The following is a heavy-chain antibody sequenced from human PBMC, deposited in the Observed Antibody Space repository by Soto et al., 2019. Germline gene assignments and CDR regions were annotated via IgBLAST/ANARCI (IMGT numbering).Heavy chain of an antibody. Sequence: GGSLRLSCAASGFTFSNAWMSWVRQAPGKGLEWVGRIKSKTDGGTTDYAAPVKGRFTISRDDSKNTLYLQMNSLKTEDTAVYYCTTREGRYCSSTSCFRDDDAFDIWGQGTMVTVSS. CDR3: TTREGRYCSSTSCFRDDDAFDI. CDR1: GFTFSNAW. J-gene: IGHJ3*02. D-gene: IGHD2-2*01. CDR2: IKSKTDGGTT. V-gene: IGHV3-15*01.